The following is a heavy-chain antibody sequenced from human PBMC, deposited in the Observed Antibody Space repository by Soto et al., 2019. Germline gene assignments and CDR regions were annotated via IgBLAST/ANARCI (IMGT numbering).Heavy chain of an antibody. V-gene: IGHV5-51*01. CDR3: ARLAYYDFWSGYSGYYYGMDV. CDR1: GYSFTIYC. D-gene: IGHD3-3*01. Sequence: GESLKISCNGSGYSFTIYCIGWVLQMPGKGLEWMGIIYPGDSDTRYSPSFQGQVTISADKSISTAYLQWSSLKASDTAMYYCARLAYYDFWSGYSGYYYGMDVWGQGTTVTVSS. J-gene: IGHJ6*02. CDR2: IYPGDSDT.